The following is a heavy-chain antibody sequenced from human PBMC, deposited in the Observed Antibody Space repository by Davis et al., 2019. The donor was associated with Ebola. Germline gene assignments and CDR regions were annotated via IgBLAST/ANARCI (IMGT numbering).Heavy chain of an antibody. D-gene: IGHD4-11*01. CDR1: GGSISSYY. Sequence: SETLSLTCTVSGGSISSYYWSWIRQPPGKGLEWIGYIYYSGSTNYNPSLKSRVTISVDTSKNQFSLKLSSVTAADTAVYYCARTPQYSSYGAYFDSWGQGTLVTVSS. CDR2: IYYSGST. CDR3: ARTPQYSSYGAYFDS. V-gene: IGHV4-59*01. J-gene: IGHJ4*02.